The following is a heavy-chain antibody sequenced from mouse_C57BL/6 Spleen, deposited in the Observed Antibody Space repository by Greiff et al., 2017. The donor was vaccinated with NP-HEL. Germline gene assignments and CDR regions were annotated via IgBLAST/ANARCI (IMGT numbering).Heavy chain of an antibody. CDR2: IYPGSGNT. CDR3: ARLGDSSGLYYAMDY. Sequence: QVQLQQSGPELVKPGASVKISCKASGYSFTSYYIHWVKQRPGQGLEWIGWIYPGSGNTKYNEKFKGKATLTADTSSSTAYMQLSSLTSEDSAVYYCARLGDSSGLYYAMDYWGQGTSVTVSS. CDR1: GYSFTSYY. D-gene: IGHD3-2*02. V-gene: IGHV1-66*01. J-gene: IGHJ4*01.